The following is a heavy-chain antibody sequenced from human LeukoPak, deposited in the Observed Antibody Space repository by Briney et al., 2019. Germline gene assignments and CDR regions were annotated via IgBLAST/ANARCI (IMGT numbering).Heavy chain of an antibody. CDR1: GFTFSSYS. CDR2: ISSSSSYI. Sequence: GESLRLSCAASGFTFSSYSMNWVRQAPGKGLEWVSSISSSSSYIYYADSVKGRFTISRDNAKNSLYLQMNSLRAEDTAVYYCASASLYYPTAFDYWGQGTLVTVSS. D-gene: IGHD3-10*01. V-gene: IGHV3-21*01. J-gene: IGHJ4*02. CDR3: ASASLYYPTAFDY.